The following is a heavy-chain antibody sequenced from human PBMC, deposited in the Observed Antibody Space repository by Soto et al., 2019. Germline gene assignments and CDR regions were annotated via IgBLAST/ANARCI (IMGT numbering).Heavy chain of an antibody. J-gene: IGHJ4*02. V-gene: IGHV3-53*01. CDR3: GRWGGGFDY. D-gene: IGHD3-16*01. Sequence: EVQLVESGGGLIQPGGSLRLSCAASGFTVSSNYMSWVRQAPGKGLEWVSVIYSGGSTYYADSVKGRFTISRDNSKNTLFLQRNRLGAEDPAVYYWGRWGGGFDYWGQGTLVTVSS. CDR1: GFTVSSNY. CDR2: IYSGGST.